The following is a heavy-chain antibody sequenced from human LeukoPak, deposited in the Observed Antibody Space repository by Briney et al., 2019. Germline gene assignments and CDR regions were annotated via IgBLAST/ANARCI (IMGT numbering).Heavy chain of an antibody. D-gene: IGHD3-22*01. V-gene: IGHV4-39*01. Sequence: SETLSLTCSVSGDSVSRSDSYWDWIRQPPGKGLEWIGTIYYSGSTYYNPSLKSRVTISVDTSKNQFSLKLSSVTAADTAVYYCARHFYDRGAFDIWGQGTMVTVSS. CDR2: IYYSGST. CDR1: GDSVSRSDSY. CDR3: ARHFYDRGAFDI. J-gene: IGHJ3*02.